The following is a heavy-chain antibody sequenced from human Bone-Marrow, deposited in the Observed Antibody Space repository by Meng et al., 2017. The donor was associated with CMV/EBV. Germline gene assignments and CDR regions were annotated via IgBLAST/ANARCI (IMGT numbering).Heavy chain of an antibody. V-gene: IGHV4-39*07. J-gene: IGHJ5*02. D-gene: IGHD3-10*01. Sequence: SIRRCHCYLRWLRHPPVKGLEWLGSIYYSGRTYYSPSLKSRVTISVDPSTNQFSLKLRSVTAADTAVYYCARGSSSRVRGVPNWFDPWGQGTLVTVSS. CDR3: ARGSSSRVRGVPNWFDP. CDR1: SIRRCHCY. CDR2: IYYSGRT.